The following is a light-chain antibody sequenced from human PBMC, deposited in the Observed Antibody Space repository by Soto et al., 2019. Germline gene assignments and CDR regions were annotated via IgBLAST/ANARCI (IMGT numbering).Light chain of an antibody. CDR2: DTS. J-gene: IGKJ5*01. CDR3: QQYTGPPTT. Sequence: EIVLTQSPGTLSLSPWEIATLSCGASQSVSSSYLAWYQQKPGQAPRLLIYDTSTRATGVPARFSGSRSGTDFTPTITRLEPEDSAVYFCQQYTGPPTTFGQGTRLEIK. V-gene: IGKV3-20*01. CDR1: QSVSSSY.